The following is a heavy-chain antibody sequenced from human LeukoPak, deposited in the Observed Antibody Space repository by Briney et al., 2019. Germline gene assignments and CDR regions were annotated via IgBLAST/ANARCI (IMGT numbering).Heavy chain of an antibody. D-gene: IGHD4-17*01. J-gene: IGHJ2*01. CDR1: GFTFSSYW. V-gene: IGHV3-7*01. Sequence: QPGGSLRLSCAASGFTFSSYWMSWVRQAPGKGLEWVANINQDGSEKYYVDSVKGRFTISRDNGRSSLFLQMNSLRVEDTAVYYCARDRHGDTGDWSFDIWGRGTLVTVSS. CDR2: INQDGSEK. CDR3: ARDRHGDTGDWSFDI.